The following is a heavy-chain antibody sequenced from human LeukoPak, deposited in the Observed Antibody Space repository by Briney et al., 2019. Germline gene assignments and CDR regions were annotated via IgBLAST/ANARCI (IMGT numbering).Heavy chain of an antibody. Sequence: SVKVSCQASGGTFSSYAISWVRQAPGQGLEWMGGIIPIFGTANYAQKFQGRVTITADESTSTAYMELSSLRSEDTAVYYCATNPEDRITMVRGPLDWGQGTLVAVSS. CDR1: GGTFSSYA. V-gene: IGHV1-69*13. CDR2: IIPIFGTA. CDR3: ATNPEDRITMVRGPLD. J-gene: IGHJ4*02. D-gene: IGHD3-10*01.